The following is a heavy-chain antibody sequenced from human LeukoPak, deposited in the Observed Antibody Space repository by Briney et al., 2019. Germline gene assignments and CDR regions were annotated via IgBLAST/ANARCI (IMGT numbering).Heavy chain of an antibody. CDR3: ARDLGTTVTTSGMGYIDY. J-gene: IGHJ4*02. D-gene: IGHD4-17*01. CDR1: GYTFTSYY. V-gene: IGHV1-46*01. Sequence: ASVKVSCKASGYTFTSYYMHWVRQAPGQGLEWMGIINPSGGSTSYAQKFQGRVTMTRDTSTSTVYMELSSLRSEDTAVYYCARDLGTTVTTSGMGYIDYWGQETLVTVSS. CDR2: INPSGGST.